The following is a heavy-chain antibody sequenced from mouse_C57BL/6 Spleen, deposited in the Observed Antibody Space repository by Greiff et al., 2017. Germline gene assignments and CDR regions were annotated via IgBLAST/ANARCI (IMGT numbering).Heavy chain of an antibody. V-gene: IGHV1-85*01. CDR2: IYPRDGST. J-gene: IGHJ3*01. CDR3: ARYYDYDGDWFAY. Sequence: VQLQQSGPELVKPGASVKLSCKASGYTFTSYDINWVKQRPGQGLEWIGWIYPRDGSTKYHEKFKGKATLTVDTSSSTAYMELHSLTSEDSAVYFCARYYDYDGDWFAYWGQGTLVTVSA. CDR1: GYTFTSYD. D-gene: IGHD2-4*01.